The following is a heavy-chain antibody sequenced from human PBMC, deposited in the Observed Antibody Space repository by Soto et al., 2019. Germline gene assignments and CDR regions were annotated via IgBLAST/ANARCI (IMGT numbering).Heavy chain of an antibody. CDR3: AKSATVPAAIAY. D-gene: IGHD2-2*02. CDR1: GYTFTSYG. J-gene: IGHJ4*02. V-gene: IGHV1-18*01. Sequence: ASVKVSCKASGYTFTSYGISWVRQAPGQGLEWMGWISAYNGKTNYAQKFQGRVTITRDTSASTAYMELSSLRSEDTAVYYCAKSATVPAAIAYWGQGTLVTVSS. CDR2: ISAYNGKT.